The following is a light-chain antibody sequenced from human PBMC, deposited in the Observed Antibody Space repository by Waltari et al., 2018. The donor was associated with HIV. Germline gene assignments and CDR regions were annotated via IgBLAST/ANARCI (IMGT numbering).Light chain of an antibody. CDR2: DKN. V-gene: IGLV3-19*01. CDR1: SLRSYY. Sequence: SSELTQDPAVSVALGQTVRSTCQGDSLRSYYASWYQQKPGQAPVLVMYDKNNRPSGIPALFSGSSSGNTASLTITGAQAEDEADYYCNSRDSSDNHRRVFGGGTKLTVL. CDR3: NSRDSSDNHRRV. J-gene: IGLJ3*02.